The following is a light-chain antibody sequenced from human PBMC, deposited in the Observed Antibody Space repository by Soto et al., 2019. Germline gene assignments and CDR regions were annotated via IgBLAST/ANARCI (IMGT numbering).Light chain of an antibody. J-gene: IGKJ5*01. Sequence: DIQMTQSPSSLSASVGDRVTITCRASESISRHLNWYQQKPGKAPNLLIYAASTLQNGVPSRFSGSGSGTDFTLTISSLQPEDFAPSYCQQSYSTLSISFGQGTRLEIK. CDR1: ESISRH. CDR3: QQSYSTLSIS. CDR2: AAS. V-gene: IGKV1-39*01.